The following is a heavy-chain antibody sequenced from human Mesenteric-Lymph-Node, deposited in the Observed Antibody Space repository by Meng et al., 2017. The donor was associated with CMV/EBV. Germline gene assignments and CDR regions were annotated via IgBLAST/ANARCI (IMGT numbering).Heavy chain of an antibody. CDR1: GFTFSSYW. D-gene: IGHD3-10*01. J-gene: IGHJ4*02. V-gene: IGHV3-7*01. Sequence: LSCADSGFTFSSYWMSWVRQAPGQGLEWVANINQDGSEKYYVDSVKGRFTISRDNAKNSLYLQLNSLRAEDTAVYYCARDPHFGALDHWGQGTLVTVSS. CDR3: ARDPHFGALDH. CDR2: INQDGSEK.